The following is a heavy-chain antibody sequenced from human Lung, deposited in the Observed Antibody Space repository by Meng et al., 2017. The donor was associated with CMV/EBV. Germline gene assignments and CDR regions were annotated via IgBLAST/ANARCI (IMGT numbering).Heavy chain of an antibody. J-gene: IGHJ6*02. CDR1: GGTFSSYA. CDR2: IIPIFGTA. Sequence: SVKVSCKASGGTFSSYAISWLRQAPGQGLEWMGGIIPIFGTANYAQKFQGRVTITTDESTSTAYMELSSLRSEDTAVYYCASKAGVVPAAIPVYYYYGMDVWGQGXTVTVSS. D-gene: IGHD2-2*02. CDR3: ASKAGVVPAAIPVYYYYGMDV. V-gene: IGHV1-69*05.